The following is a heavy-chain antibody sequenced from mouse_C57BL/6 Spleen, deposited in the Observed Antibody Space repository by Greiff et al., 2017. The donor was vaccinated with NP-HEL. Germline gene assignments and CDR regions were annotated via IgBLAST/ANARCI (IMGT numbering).Heavy chain of an antibody. Sequence: VQLQQSGAELVMPGASVKLSCKASGYTFTSYWMHWVKQRPGQGLEWIGEIDPSDSYTNYNQKFKGKSTLTVDKSSSTAYMQLSSLTSEDSAVYYCASHYYGILYYFDYWGQGTTLTVSS. V-gene: IGHV1-69*01. CDR2: IDPSDSYT. J-gene: IGHJ2*01. CDR1: GYTFTSYW. D-gene: IGHD1-1*01. CDR3: ASHYYGILYYFDY.